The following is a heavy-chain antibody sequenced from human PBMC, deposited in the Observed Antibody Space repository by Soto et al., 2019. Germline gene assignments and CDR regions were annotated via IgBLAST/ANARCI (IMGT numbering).Heavy chain of an antibody. V-gene: IGHV1-3*01. Sequence: QVQLVQSGAEVKKPGASVKVSCKASGYTFTSYAMHWVRQAPGQRLEWMGWINAGNGNTKYSRKFQGRVTITRDTSASTAYRELSSLRSEDTAVYYCARDIAFDIWGQGTMVTVSS. CDR2: INAGNGNT. CDR1: GYTFTSYA. J-gene: IGHJ3*02. CDR3: ARDIAFDI.